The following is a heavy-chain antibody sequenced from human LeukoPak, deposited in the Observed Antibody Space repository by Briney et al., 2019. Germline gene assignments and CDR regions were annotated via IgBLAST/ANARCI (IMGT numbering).Heavy chain of an antibody. D-gene: IGHD3-3*01. CDR2: IKSKTDGGTT. CDR1: GFTFSNAW. Sequence: PGGSLRLSCAASGFTFSNAWMSWVRQAPGKGLEWVGRIKSKTDGGTTDYAAPVKGRFTISRDDSKNTLYLQMNSLKTEDTAVYYCTTAPTDYDFWSGPDYWGRGTLVTVSS. CDR3: TTAPTDYDFWSGPDY. V-gene: IGHV3-15*01. J-gene: IGHJ4*02.